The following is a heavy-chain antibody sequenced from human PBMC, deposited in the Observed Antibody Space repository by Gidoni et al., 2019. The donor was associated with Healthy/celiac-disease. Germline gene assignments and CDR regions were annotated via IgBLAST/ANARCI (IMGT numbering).Heavy chain of an antibody. V-gene: IGHV2-70*15. J-gene: IGHJ3*02. CDR2: IDWDDDK. D-gene: IGHD3-22*01. CDR3: ARIYDTSGYYSAFDI. Sequence: QVTLRESGPALVKPTQTLTLTCTFSGFSLSTSGMCVTWIRQPPGKALEWLARIDWDDDKYYSTSLKTRLTISKDTSKNQVVLTMTNMDPVDTATYYCARIYDTSGYYSAFDIWGQGTMVTVSS. CDR1: GFSLSTSGMC.